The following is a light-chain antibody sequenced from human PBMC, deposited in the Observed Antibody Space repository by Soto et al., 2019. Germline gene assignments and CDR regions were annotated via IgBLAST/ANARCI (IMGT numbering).Light chain of an antibody. CDR3: QQYDAWPPGT. Sequence: DIVMTQSPAFVSASLGERVTLSCRASRTIDTYLAWFQHRLGQPPRLLIFGASVRPPGVPPRFSGGGSGKEFTLTINSLRSEDFAVYFCQQYDAWPPGTFGGGTTVEI. V-gene: IGKV3-15*01. J-gene: IGKJ4*01. CDR2: GAS. CDR1: RTIDTY.